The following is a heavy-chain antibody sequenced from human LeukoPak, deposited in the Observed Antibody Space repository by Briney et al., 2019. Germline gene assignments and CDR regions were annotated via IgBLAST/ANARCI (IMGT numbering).Heavy chain of an antibody. D-gene: IGHD2-15*01. CDR1: GGSFSGYY. Sequence: KASQTLSLTCAVYGGSFSGYYWSWIRQPPGKGLEWIGEINHSGSTNYNPSLKSRVTISVDTSKNQFSLKLSSVTAADTAVYYCARGFSMVVHLFDYWGQGTLVTVSS. J-gene: IGHJ4*02. CDR2: INHSGST. CDR3: ARGFSMVVHLFDY. V-gene: IGHV4-34*01.